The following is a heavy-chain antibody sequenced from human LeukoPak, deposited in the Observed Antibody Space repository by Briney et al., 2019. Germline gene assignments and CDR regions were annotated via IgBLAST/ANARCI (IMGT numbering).Heavy chain of an antibody. CDR2: IYSGGST. Sequence: GGSLRLSCAASGFTVSSKYMSWVRQAPGKGLEWVSVIYSGGSTYSADSVKGRFTISRDNSKNTLYLQMNSLRAEDTAVYYCARMTTVVRIDYWDQGTLVTVSS. V-gene: IGHV3-53*01. J-gene: IGHJ4*02. D-gene: IGHD4-23*01. CDR1: GFTVSSKY. CDR3: ARMTTVVRIDY.